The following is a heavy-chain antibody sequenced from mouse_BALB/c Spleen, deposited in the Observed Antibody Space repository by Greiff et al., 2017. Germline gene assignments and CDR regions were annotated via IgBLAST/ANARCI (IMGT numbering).Heavy chain of an antibody. J-gene: IGHJ1*01. CDR1: GYTFTDYN. CDR3: ARGDMGGYGYFDV. V-gene: IGHV1-18*01. D-gene: IGHD2-2*01. CDR2: INPNNGGT. Sequence: VQLKQSGPELVKPGASVKIPCKASGYTFTDYNMDWVKQSHGKSLEWIGDINPNNGGTIYNQKFKGKATLTVDKSSSTAYMELRSLTSEDTAVYYCARGDMGGYGYFDVWGAGTTVTVSS.